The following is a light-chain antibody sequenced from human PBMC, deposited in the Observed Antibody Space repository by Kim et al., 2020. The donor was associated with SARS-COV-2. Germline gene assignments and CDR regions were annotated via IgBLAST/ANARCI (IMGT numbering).Light chain of an antibody. CDR3: QHYIRFPYT. V-gene: IGKV1-5*03. CDR1: QIINTF. CDR2: QAS. Sequence: SASGGDRVTITCRASQIINTFLAWYQQKPGKAPDLLIYQASSLQIGVPSRFSGSGSGTEFTLTINSLQPDDFATYYCQHYIRFPYTFGQGTKLEI. J-gene: IGKJ2*01.